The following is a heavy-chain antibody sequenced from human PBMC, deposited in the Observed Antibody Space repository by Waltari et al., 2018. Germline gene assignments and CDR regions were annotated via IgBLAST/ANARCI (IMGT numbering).Heavy chain of an antibody. J-gene: IGHJ5*01. CDR2: VDYMGSN. D-gene: IGHD6-13*01. Sequence: QVPLQESGPGLVTPSATLSLTCPVSGRSLSSYSWSWIRESPGKGLEWIGYVDYMGSNNYNPYLKSRVTISVNTSKNQFSLMVNSVTAADTAIYYCARRMGYRSSWYGWTFDSWGQGTLVTVSS. CDR1: GRSLSSYS. CDR3: ARRMGYRSSWYGWTFDS. V-gene: IGHV4-59*01.